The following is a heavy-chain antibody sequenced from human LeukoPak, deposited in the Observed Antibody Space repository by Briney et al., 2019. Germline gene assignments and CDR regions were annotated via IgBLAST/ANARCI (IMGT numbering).Heavy chain of an antibody. J-gene: IGHJ4*02. CDR2: INPNSGGT. CDR3: ARARWQLVPSFDS. V-gene: IGHV1-2*02. D-gene: IGHD6-6*01. Sequence: GASVKVSCKASGYTFTDYYMHWVRQAPGQGLEWMGWINPNSGGTNFAQKFQGRVAMTRDTSISTAYLELGSLRSDDTAVYFCARARWQLVPSFDSWGQGTLVTVSS. CDR1: GYTFTDYY.